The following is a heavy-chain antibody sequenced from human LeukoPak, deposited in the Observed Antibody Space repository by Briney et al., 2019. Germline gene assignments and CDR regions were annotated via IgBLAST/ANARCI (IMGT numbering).Heavy chain of an antibody. CDR3: ARDLAMVRGVTLGGMDV. V-gene: IGHV1-69*04. CDR2: IIPILGIA. D-gene: IGHD3-10*01. CDR1: GYTFTNYG. J-gene: IGHJ6*02. Sequence: ASVKVSCKASGYTFTNYGINWVRQAPGQGLEWMGRIIPILGIANYAQKFQGRVTITADKSTSTAYMELSSLRSEDTAVYYCARDLAMVRGVTLGGMDVWGQGTTVTVSS.